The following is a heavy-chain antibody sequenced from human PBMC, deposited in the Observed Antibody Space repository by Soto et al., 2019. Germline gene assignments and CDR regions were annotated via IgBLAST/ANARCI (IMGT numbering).Heavy chain of an antibody. CDR1: GGSISSYY. Sequence: SETLSLTCTVSGGSISSYYWSWIRQPPGKGLEWIGYIYYSGSTNYNPSLKSRVTISVDTSKNQFSLKLSSVTAADTAVYYCAREGYRSGYYYYYGMDVWGQGTTVTVSS. J-gene: IGHJ6*02. D-gene: IGHD2-15*01. V-gene: IGHV4-59*01. CDR3: AREGYRSGYYYYYGMDV. CDR2: IYYSGST.